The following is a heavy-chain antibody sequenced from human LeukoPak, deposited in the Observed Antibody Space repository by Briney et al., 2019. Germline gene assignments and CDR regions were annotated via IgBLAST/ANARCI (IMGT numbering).Heavy chain of an antibody. CDR2: ISWNGGST. Sequence: GGSLRLSCAGSRFTFDDFGMSWVRQAPGKGLEWVAGISWNGGSTGYADSVKGRFTISRDNAKNSLFLQMNSLRVEDTAVYYCARAMLRGLLDAFDIWGQGTMVTVSS. CDR1: RFTFDDFG. D-gene: IGHD3-10*01. J-gene: IGHJ3*02. CDR3: ARAMLRGLLDAFDI. V-gene: IGHV3-20*04.